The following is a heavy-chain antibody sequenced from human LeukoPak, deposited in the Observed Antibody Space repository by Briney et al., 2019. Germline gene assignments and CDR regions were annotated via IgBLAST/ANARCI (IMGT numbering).Heavy chain of an antibody. CDR2: IYYSGST. D-gene: IGHD2-2*02. V-gene: IGHV4-59*01. J-gene: IGHJ5*02. CDR1: GGSISSYY. CDR3: ARERVVPAAIPGIGFDP. Sequence: PSETLSLTCTVSGGSISSYYWSWIRQPPGKGLEWIGYIYYSGSTNYNPSLKSRVTISVDTSKNQFSLKLSSVTAADTAVYYCARERVVPAAIPGIGFDPWGQGTLVTVSS.